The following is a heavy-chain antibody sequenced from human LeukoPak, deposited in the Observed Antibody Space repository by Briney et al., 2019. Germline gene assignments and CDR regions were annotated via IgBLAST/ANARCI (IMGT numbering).Heavy chain of an antibody. J-gene: IGHJ5*02. D-gene: IGHD6-13*01. V-gene: IGHV3-11*04. CDR1: GFTFSDHY. CDR3: ARSPSAAGRRWFDP. CDR2: ISSSGSTI. Sequence: PGGSLRLSCAASGFTFSDHYMSWIRQAPGKGLEWVSYISSSGSTIYYADSVKGRFTISRDNAKNSLYLQMNSLRAEDTAVYYCARSPSAAGRRWFDPWGQGTLVTVSS.